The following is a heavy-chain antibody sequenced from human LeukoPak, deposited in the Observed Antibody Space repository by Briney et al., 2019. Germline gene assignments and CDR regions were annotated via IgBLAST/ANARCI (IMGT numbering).Heavy chain of an antibody. CDR1: GGSFSGYY. J-gene: IGHJ4*02. CDR3: ARESFLMTANFDY. D-gene: IGHD2-21*02. Sequence: PSETLSLTCAVYGGSFSGYYWSWIRQPPGKGLEWIGEINHSGSTNYNPSLKSRVTISVDTSKNQFSLKLSSVTAADTAVYYCARESFLMTANFDYWGQGTLVTVSS. CDR2: INHSGST. V-gene: IGHV4-34*01.